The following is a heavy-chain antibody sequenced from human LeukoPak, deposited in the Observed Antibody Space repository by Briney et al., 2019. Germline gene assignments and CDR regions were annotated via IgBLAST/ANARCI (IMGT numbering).Heavy chain of an antibody. Sequence: GGSLRLYCAASGFTFNNYEMHWVRQTAGKGLEWVSAVGIAGDTFYAGSVQGRFSISRDNAESSLFLQMNSLRAGDTAVYYCAREGRMGTADAFDVWGQGTMVTVSS. CDR3: AREGRMGTADAFDV. J-gene: IGHJ3*01. D-gene: IGHD1-14*01. V-gene: IGHV3-13*01. CDR1: GFTFNNYE. CDR2: VGIAGDT.